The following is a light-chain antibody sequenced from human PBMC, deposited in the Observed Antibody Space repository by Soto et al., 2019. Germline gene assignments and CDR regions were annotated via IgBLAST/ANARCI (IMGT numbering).Light chain of an antibody. J-gene: IGKJ1*01. V-gene: IGKV3-20*01. CDR3: HQYHSSPT. CDR2: DVS. Sequence: PGQMATLTCRASLPVRDNFLAWYQQQPGQTPRVLIYDVSTRATGVPDRFSGSGSATDFTLTISRLEPGDSAVYFCHQYHSSPTFGQGTKVEIK. CDR1: LPVRDNF.